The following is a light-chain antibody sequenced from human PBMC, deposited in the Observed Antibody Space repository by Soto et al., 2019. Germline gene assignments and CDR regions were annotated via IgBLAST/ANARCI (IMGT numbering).Light chain of an antibody. CDR2: AAS. V-gene: IGKV1-12*01. Sequence: DIQMTQSPSSVSASVGDRVTITCRASQAIITNLAWYQQKPGKAPKLLIYAASTLQSGVPPRFSGSGSGTACKLTISSLQPADVAIYFCLQAKRGPLSFVQGTRLEIK. CDR3: LQAKRGPLS. CDR1: QAIITN. J-gene: IGKJ5*01.